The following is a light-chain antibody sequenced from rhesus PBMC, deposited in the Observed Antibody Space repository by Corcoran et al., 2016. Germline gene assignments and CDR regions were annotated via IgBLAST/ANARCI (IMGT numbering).Light chain of an antibody. J-gene: IGKJ2*01. CDR3: QQGFSTPYS. Sequence: DIQMSQSPSSLSASVGDRVTITCRASQGISSYLNWYQQKPGKAPKLRIYYANSLASGVPSMFSGRGSGTDYTLTISSLQPEDFATYYCQQGFSTPYSFGQGTKVEIK. V-gene: IGKV1-32*03. CDR1: QGISSY. CDR2: YAN.